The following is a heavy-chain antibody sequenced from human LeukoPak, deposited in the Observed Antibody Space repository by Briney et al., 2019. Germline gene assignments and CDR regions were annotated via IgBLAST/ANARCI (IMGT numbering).Heavy chain of an antibody. CDR3: AGYYYDSSGYYTSGY. CDR1: GYTFTSYD. V-gene: IGHV1-8*01. J-gene: IGHJ4*02. Sequence: ASVKVSCKASGYTFTSYDINWVRQATGQGLEWMGWMNPNSGNTGYAQKFQGRVTMTRNTSISTAYMELSSLRSEDTAVYYCAGYYYDSSGYYTSGYWGQGTLVTVSS. D-gene: IGHD3-22*01. CDR2: MNPNSGNT.